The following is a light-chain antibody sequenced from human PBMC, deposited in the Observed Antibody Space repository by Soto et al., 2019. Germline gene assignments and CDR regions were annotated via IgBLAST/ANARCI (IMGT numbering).Light chain of an antibody. Sequence: NFMLTLPHSVSESPGKTVTISCTGSSGSIASGYVQWYQQRPGSAPTTLIYEDNQRPAGVPERFSGSIDSSSNSASLTISGLRPEDEADYYCQSSDGNNMVFGGGTQLTVL. CDR3: QSSDGNNMV. V-gene: IGLV6-57*02. CDR1: SGSIASGY. CDR2: EDN. J-gene: IGLJ2*01.